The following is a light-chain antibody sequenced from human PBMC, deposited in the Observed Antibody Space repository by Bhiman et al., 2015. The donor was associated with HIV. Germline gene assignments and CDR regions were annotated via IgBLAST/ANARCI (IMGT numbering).Light chain of an antibody. CDR3: QSYDSSLSHV. CDR2: DNN. J-gene: IGLJ1*01. Sequence: QSVLTQPPSVSAAPGQKVTISCSGSTSNIVNNYVSWYQQLPGTAPKLLIYDNNKRPSGIPDRFSGSKSGTSATLDITGLQTGDEADYYCQSYDSSLSHVFGTATRVTVL. V-gene: IGLV1-51*01. CDR1: TSNIVNNY.